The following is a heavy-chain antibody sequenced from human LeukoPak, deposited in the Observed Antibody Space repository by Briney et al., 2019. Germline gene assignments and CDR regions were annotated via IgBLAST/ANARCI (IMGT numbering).Heavy chain of an antibody. J-gene: IGHJ6*02. V-gene: IGHV4-59*01. CDR3: ARLGAAAAAVYYGMDV. CDR2: IYYSGST. Sequence: SETLSLTCSVSGGSISGYYWSWIRQPPGKGLEWIGYIYYSGSTNYNPSLKSRVTISVDTSKNQFSLKLSSVTAADTAVYYCARLGAAAAAVYYGMDVWGQGTTVTVSS. CDR1: GGSISGYY. D-gene: IGHD6-13*01.